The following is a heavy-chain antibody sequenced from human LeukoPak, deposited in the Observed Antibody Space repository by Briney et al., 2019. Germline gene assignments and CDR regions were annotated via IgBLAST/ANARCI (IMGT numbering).Heavy chain of an antibody. CDR1: GGSISSSNYY. Sequence: SETLSLTCTVSGGSISSSNYYWGWIRQPPGKGLEWIGRIYYSGSTYYNPSLKSRVTISVVKSKNQFSLKLSSVTAADTAVYYCARVGGKPHNWFDPWGQGTLVTVSS. J-gene: IGHJ5*02. D-gene: IGHD3-10*01. V-gene: IGHV4-39*01. CDR3: ARVGGKPHNWFDP. CDR2: IYYSGST.